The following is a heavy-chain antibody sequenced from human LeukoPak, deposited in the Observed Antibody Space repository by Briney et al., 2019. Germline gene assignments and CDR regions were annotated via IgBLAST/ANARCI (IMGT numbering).Heavy chain of an antibody. CDR2: ISYDGSNK. D-gene: IGHD2-2*01. J-gene: IGHJ6*02. CDR1: GFTFSSYA. Sequence: QPGRSLRLSCAASGFTFSSYAMHWVRQAPGKGLEWVAVISYDGSNKYYADSVKGRFTISRDNSKNTLYLQMNRLRAEDTAVYYCERDLSDIVVVPAAIQGYYYYGMDVWGQGTTVTVSS. V-gene: IGHV3-30-3*01. CDR3: ERDLSDIVVVPAAIQGYYYYGMDV.